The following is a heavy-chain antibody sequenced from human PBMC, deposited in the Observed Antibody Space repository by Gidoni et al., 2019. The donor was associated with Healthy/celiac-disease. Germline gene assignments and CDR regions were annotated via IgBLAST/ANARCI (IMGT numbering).Heavy chain of an antibody. J-gene: IGHJ5*02. D-gene: IGHD3-10*01. CDR2: INPSGRT. V-gene: IGHV4-34*01. CDR3: ARGSRYYYGSGSYTHWFDP. Sequence: QVQLQQWGAGLLKPSATLSLTCAVYGGSFSGYYWSWIRQPPGKGLEWIGEINPSGRTNYNPALKSRVTISVDTSKNQFSLKLSSVTAADTAVYYCARGSRYYYGSGSYTHWFDPWGQGTLVTVSS. CDR1: GGSFSGYY.